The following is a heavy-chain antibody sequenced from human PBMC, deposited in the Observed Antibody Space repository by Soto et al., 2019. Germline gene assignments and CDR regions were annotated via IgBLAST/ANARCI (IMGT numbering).Heavy chain of an antibody. V-gene: IGHV1-69*13. D-gene: IGHD6-13*01. Sequence: SVKVSCKASGGTFSSYAISWVRQATGQGLEWMGGIIPIFGTANYAQKFQGRVTITADESTSTAYMELSSLRSEDTAVYYCARKGNVRSRDYYYYGMDVWGQGTTVTVSS. CDR2: IIPIFGTA. J-gene: IGHJ6*02. CDR3: ARKGNVRSRDYYYYGMDV. CDR1: GGTFSSYA.